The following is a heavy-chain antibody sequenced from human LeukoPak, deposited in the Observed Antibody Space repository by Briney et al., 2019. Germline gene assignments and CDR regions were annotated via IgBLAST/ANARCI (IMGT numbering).Heavy chain of an antibody. J-gene: IGHJ4*02. Sequence: GGSLRLSCAASGFTVSSNYMSWVRQAPGEGLEWVSVIHSGGSTYYADSVKGRFTISRDSSKNTLYLQMNGLRAEDTAVYYCVREGYSSGWFRNWGQGTLVIVSS. CDR2: IHSGGST. CDR3: VREGYSSGWFRN. CDR1: GFTVSSNY. V-gene: IGHV3-53*01. D-gene: IGHD6-19*01.